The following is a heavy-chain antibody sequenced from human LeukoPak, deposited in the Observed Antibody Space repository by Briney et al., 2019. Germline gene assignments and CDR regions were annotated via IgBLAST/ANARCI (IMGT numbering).Heavy chain of an antibody. CDR3: TRVQDSDYEIDY. CDR1: GFTFSSYS. J-gene: IGHJ4*02. D-gene: IGHD5-12*01. V-gene: IGHV3-21*01. Sequence: GGSLRLSCAASGFTFSSYSMNWVRQAPGKGLEWVSSISRSATQKYYADSVKGRFTISRDNAKNSLHLQMSSLRVEDTALYYCTRVQDSDYEIDYWGQGTLVTVSP. CDR2: ISRSATQK.